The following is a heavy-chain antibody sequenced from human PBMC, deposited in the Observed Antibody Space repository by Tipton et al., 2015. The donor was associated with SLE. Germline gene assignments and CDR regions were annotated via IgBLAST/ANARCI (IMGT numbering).Heavy chain of an antibody. Sequence: GLVKPSETLSLTCTVSGGSISSSSYYWGWIRQPPGKGLEWIGDIYHSESPNYNPSLKSRVTISIDKSKNQVSLKLTSVTAADTAVYHCTRVPRYNWNYIADWGQGTLVSVSS. CDR2: IYHSESP. CDR3: TRVPRYNWNYIAD. CDR1: GGSISSSSYY. J-gene: IGHJ4*02. V-gene: IGHV4-39*07. D-gene: IGHD1-7*01.